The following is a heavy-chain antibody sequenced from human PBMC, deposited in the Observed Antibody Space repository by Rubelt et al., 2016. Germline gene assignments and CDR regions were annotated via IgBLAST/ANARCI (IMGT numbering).Heavy chain of an antibody. CDR1: GGSISSYY. CDR3: ARDLFGAAADY. D-gene: IGHD3-16*01. CDR2: IYYSGST. Sequence: QVQLQESGPGLVKPSETLSLTCTVSGGSISSYYWSWIRQPPGKGLEWIGYIYYSGSTNYNPHRMSGVTSAVDTARNRVYRKLDSVTGAETAVYDCARDLFGAAADYWGQGTLVTVSS. V-gene: IGHV4-59*01. J-gene: IGHJ4*02.